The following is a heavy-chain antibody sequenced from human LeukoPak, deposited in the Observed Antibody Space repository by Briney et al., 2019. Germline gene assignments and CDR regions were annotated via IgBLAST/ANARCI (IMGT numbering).Heavy chain of an antibody. CDR1: GFTFSSYA. CDR3: AKSTDYYFDY. V-gene: IGHV3-23*01. J-gene: IGHJ4*02. Sequence: GGSLRLSCAASGFTFSSYAMRWVRQAPGKGVEWVSGISGSGGNTYYADAVKGRFTIARDNAKNTVYLEMNSLRAQDTAVYYFAKSTDYYFDYGGQATLGTVS. CDR2: ISGSGGNT.